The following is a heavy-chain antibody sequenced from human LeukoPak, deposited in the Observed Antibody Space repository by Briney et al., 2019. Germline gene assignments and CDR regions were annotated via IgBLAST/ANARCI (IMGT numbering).Heavy chain of an antibody. D-gene: IGHD6-13*01. CDR2: ISAYNGNT. Sequence: GASVKVSCKASGYTFTSYGISWVRQAPGQGLEWMGWISAYNGNTNYAQKLQGRVTMTTDTSTSTAYMELRSLRSDDTAVYYCARAAGGGSSLVCWFDPWGQGTLVTVSS. J-gene: IGHJ5*02. V-gene: IGHV1-18*01. CDR3: ARAAGGGSSLVCWFDP. CDR1: GYTFTSYG.